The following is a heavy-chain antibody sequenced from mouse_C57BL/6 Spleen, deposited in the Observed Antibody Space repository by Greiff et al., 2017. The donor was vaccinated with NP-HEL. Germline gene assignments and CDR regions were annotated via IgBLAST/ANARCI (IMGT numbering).Heavy chain of an antibody. CDR3: TEIDWDGFGC. D-gene: IGHD4-1*01. V-gene: IGHV6-3*01. J-gene: IGHJ3*01. Sequence: DVQLVESGGGLVQPGGSMKLSCVASGFTFSNYWMNWVRQSPEKGLEWVAQIRLKADNYASHYAESVKGRFTISRDDSKSSVYLQMTILRAENTGIYYFTEIDWDGFGCWGQGVLVTVSA. CDR1: GFTFSNYW. CDR2: IRLKADNYAS.